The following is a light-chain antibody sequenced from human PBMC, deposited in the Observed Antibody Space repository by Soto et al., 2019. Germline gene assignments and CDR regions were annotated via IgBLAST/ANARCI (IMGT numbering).Light chain of an antibody. CDR2: DAS. V-gene: IGKV1-5*03. CDR3: QQHNPYSPYT. J-gene: IGKJ2*01. Sequence: DIQMTQSPSTLSASVGDRVTITCRASQSITNCLAWYQQKPGKAPKLLIFDASSLRSGVPSRFSGSGSGTEFPLTISILQPEDFATYYCQQHNPYSPYTFGQGTKLEIK. CDR1: QSITNC.